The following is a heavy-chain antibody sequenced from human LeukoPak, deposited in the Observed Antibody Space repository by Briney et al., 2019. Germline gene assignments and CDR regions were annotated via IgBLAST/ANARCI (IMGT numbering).Heavy chain of an antibody. Sequence: SETLSLTCTVSGGSISSSSYYWGWIRQPPGKGLEWIGSIYYSGSTNYNPSLKSRVTISVDTSKNQFSLKLSSVTAADTAVYYCARDRQYDILTGYLGAFDIWGQGTMVTVSS. J-gene: IGHJ3*02. CDR2: IYYSGST. CDR3: ARDRQYDILTGYLGAFDI. CDR1: GGSISSSSYY. V-gene: IGHV4-39*07. D-gene: IGHD3-9*01.